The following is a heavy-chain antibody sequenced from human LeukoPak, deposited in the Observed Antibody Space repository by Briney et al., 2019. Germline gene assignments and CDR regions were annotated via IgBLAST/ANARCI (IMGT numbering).Heavy chain of an antibody. Sequence: TPETLSLTCTVSGGSISSSSYYWGWIRQPPGKGLVWIGSIYYSGSTSYNPSLKSRVTISVDTSKNQFSLKLSSVTAADTAVYYCARRYSSSWYSETDYWGQGTLVTVSS. J-gene: IGHJ4*02. CDR2: IYYSGST. CDR1: GGSISSSSYY. D-gene: IGHD6-13*01. V-gene: IGHV4-39*01. CDR3: ARRYSSSWYSETDY.